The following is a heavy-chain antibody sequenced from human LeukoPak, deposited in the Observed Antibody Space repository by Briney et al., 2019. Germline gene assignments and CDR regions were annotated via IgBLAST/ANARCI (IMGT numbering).Heavy chain of an antibody. Sequence: PSETLSLTCAVSGGSISSSNWWSWVRQPPGKGLEWIGEIYHSGSTNYNPSLKSRVTISVDKSKNQFSLKLSSVTAADTAVFYCARVRDPYYYYMDVWGKGTTVTVSS. CDR2: IYHSGST. CDR3: ARVRDPYYYYMDV. CDR1: GGSISSSNW. D-gene: IGHD5-24*01. V-gene: IGHV4-4*02. J-gene: IGHJ6*03.